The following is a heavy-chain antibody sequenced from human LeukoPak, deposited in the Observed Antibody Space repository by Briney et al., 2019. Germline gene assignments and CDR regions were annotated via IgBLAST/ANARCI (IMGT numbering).Heavy chain of an antibody. J-gene: IGHJ4*02. CDR2: ISRSDNNI. V-gene: IGHV3-48*03. CDR1: GFTFSSFE. Sequence: GGSLRLSCEASGFTFSSFEMNWVRQAPGKGLEWVSYISRSDNNIYYADSVKGRFSLSRDNAKNSLYLQMNSLRAEDTAVYYCARGYYNSSGYYYGGYWGQGTLVTVSS. D-gene: IGHD3-22*01. CDR3: ARGYYNSSGYYYGGY.